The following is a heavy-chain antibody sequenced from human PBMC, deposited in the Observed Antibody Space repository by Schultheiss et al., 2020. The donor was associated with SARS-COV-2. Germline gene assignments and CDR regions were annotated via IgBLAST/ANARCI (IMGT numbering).Heavy chain of an antibody. D-gene: IGHD5-18*01. J-gene: IGHJ5*02. CDR1: GGSISSYY. CDR2: IYYSGST. CDR3: ARFRGYSYGFDWFDP. V-gene: IGHV4-59*12. Sequence: SQTLSLTCTVSGGSISSYYWSWIRQPPGKGLEWIGYIYYSGSTNYNPSLKSRVTMTVDTSKNQFSLKLSSVTAADTAVYYCARFRGYSYGFDWFDPWGQGTLVTVSS.